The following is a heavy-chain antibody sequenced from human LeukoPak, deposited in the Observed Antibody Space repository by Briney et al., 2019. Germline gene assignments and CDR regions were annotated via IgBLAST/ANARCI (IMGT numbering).Heavy chain of an antibody. CDR3: AKLGYSSGWYSFFDY. CDR2: ISYDGSNK. CDR1: GFTFSSYG. J-gene: IGHJ4*02. D-gene: IGHD6-19*01. V-gene: IGHV3-30*18. Sequence: GRSLRLSCAASGFTFSSYGMHWVRQAPGKGLEWVAVISYDGSNKYYADSVKGRFTISRDNSKNTLYLQMNSLRAEDTAVYYCAKLGYSSGWYSFFDYWGQGTLVTVSS.